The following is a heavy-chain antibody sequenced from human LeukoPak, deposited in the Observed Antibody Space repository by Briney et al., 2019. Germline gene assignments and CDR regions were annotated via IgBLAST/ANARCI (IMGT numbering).Heavy chain of an antibody. CDR3: ARDLSGYGIFDY. CDR1: GGSISSGGYY. Sequence: SQTLSLTCTVSGGSISSGGYYWSWIRQPPGKGLEWIGYIYYSASTYHNPSLKSRVTVSVDTSKNQFSLKLSSVTAADTAVYYCARDLSGYGIFDYWGQGTLVTASS. V-gene: IGHV4-30-4*08. CDR2: IYYSAST. D-gene: IGHD5-12*01. J-gene: IGHJ4*02.